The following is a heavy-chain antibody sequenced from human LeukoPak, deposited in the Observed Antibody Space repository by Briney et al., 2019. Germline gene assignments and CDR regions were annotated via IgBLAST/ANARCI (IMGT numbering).Heavy chain of an antibody. CDR2: IWYDGSNK. CDR1: GFTFSSYG. J-gene: IGHJ4*02. CDR3: ARDRITMIVVVIESGIDY. Sequence: GGSLRLSCAASGFTFSSYGMHWVRQAPGKGLEWVAVIWYDGSNKYYADSVKGRFTISRDNSKNTLYLQMNSLRAEDTAVYYCARDRITMIVVVIESGIDYWGQGTLVTVSS. V-gene: IGHV3-33*01. D-gene: IGHD3-22*01.